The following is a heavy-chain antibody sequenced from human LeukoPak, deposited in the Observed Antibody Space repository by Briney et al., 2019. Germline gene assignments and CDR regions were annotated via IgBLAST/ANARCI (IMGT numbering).Heavy chain of an antibody. J-gene: IGHJ6*03. D-gene: IGHD3-3*01. CDR1: GGSISSGGYY. CDR2: IYYSGST. Sequence: PSETLSLTCTVSGGSISSGGYYWSWIRQHPGKGLEWIGYIYYSGSTYYNPSLKSRVTISVDTSKNQFSLKLSSVTAADTAVYYCARVAGYDSHLYYYYYYMDVWGKGTTVTVSS. V-gene: IGHV4-31*03. CDR3: ARVAGYDSHLYYYYYYMDV.